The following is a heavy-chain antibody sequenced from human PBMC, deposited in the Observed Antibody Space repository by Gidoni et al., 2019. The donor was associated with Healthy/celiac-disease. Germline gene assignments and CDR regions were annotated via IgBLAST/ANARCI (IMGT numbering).Heavy chain of an antibody. Sequence: EVQLVESGGGLVQPGRSLRLHCAASGFTFDDYAMHWVRQAPGKGLEWVSGISWNSGSIGYADSVKGRFTISRDNAKNSLYLQMNSLRAEDTALYYCAKDGSGWYFPGAFDIWGQGTMVTVSS. V-gene: IGHV3-9*01. CDR3: AKDGSGWYFPGAFDI. CDR2: ISWNSGSI. D-gene: IGHD6-19*01. CDR1: GFTFDDYA. J-gene: IGHJ3*02.